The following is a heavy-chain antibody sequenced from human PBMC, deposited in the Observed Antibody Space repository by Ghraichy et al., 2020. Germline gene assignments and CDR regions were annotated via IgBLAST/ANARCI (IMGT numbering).Heavy chain of an antibody. J-gene: IGHJ5*02. CDR3: ARDRNIVRTTLNWFDP. V-gene: IGHV1-3*01. Sequence: ASVKVSCKASGYIFTSYAMHWVRQAPGQRLEWMGWINAGNGDTKYSQQFQDRVTITRDTSASIVYMELSSLKSEDTATYYCARDRNIVRTTLNWFDPWGQGTLVTVSS. CDR2: INAGNGDT. CDR1: GYIFTSYA. D-gene: IGHD5-12*01.